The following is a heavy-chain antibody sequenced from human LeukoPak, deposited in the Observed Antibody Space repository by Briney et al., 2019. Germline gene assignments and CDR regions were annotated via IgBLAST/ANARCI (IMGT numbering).Heavy chain of an antibody. CDR1: LYTFSGYY. CDR2: INPNSGGT. D-gene: IGHD6-19*01. V-gene: IGHV1-2*02. Sequence: ASVKVSCEPSLYTFSGYYTDCVRRAPGQGLEWMGWINPNSGGTNYAQKFQGRVTMTRDTSISTAYMELSRLRSDDTAVYYCERGARIAVDGSEDSFDPWGQGTLVTVSS. CDR3: ERGARIAVDGSEDSFDP. J-gene: IGHJ5*02.